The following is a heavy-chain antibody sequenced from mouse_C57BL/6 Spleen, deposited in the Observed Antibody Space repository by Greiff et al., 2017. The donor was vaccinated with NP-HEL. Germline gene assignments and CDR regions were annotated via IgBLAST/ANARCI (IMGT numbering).Heavy chain of an antibody. CDR3: ARENWGDYYAMDY. CDR2: ISDGGSYT. Sequence: EVMLVESGGGLVKPGGSLKLSCAASGFTFSSYAMSWVRQTPEKRLEWVATISDGGSYTYYPDNVKGRFTISRDNAKNNLYLQMSHLKSEDTAMYYCARENWGDYYAMDYWGQGTSVTVSS. D-gene: IGHD4-1*01. V-gene: IGHV5-4*01. J-gene: IGHJ4*01. CDR1: GFTFSSYA.